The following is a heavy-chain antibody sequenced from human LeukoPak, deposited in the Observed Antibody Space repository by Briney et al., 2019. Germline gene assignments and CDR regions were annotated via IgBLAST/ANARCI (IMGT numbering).Heavy chain of an antibody. Sequence: PGGALRLSCTASGVSFGDYAMSWFRQAPGKGLEWVGLILSKAYGGTTDYAACGKGRFIISRHDSKLIAYLQMTSLKTEDPAVYYCTRAVGDWRRLIRGYWGQGTLVTVSS. D-gene: IGHD3-10*01. J-gene: IGHJ4*02. V-gene: IGHV3-49*03. CDR1: GVSFGDYA. CDR2: ILSKAYGGTT. CDR3: TRAVGDWRRLIRGY.